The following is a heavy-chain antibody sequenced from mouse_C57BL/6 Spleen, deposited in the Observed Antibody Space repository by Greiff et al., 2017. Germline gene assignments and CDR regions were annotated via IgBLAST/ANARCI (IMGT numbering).Heavy chain of an antibody. CDR2: IDPETGGT. J-gene: IGHJ3*01. CDR1: GYTFTDYE. Sequence: VKLQQSGAELVRPGASVTLSCKASGYTFTDYEMHWVKQTPVQGLEWIGAIDPETGGTAYNQKFKGKAILTADKSSSTAYMQLRSLTSEDSAVYYCTDLVCYDGCGYAYWGQGTLVTVSA. V-gene: IGHV1-15*01. D-gene: IGHD1-1*01. CDR3: TDLVCYDGCGYAY.